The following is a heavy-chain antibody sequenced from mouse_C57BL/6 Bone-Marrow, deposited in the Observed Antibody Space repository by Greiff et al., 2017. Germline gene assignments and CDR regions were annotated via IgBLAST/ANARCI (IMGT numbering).Heavy chain of an antibody. D-gene: IGHD2-3*01. V-gene: IGHV14-4*01. CDR2: IDPEIGDT. CDR3: SSSDGNYFDF. J-gene: IGHJ2*01. Sequence: VQLQQSGAELVRPGASVKLSCTASGFNIKDDYIHWVKQRPEQGLEWIGWIDPEIGDTEYASKFLGKATITSDTSSNTAYLQLSSLTSEDTAVYYCSSSDGNYFDFWGQGTPLTVAS. CDR1: GFNIKDDY.